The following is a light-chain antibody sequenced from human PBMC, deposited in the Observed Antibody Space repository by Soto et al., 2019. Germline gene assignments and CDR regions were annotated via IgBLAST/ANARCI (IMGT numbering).Light chain of an antibody. V-gene: IGKV3-20*01. CDR3: QQYVTSPLT. J-gene: IGKJ4*01. CDR2: NAS. CDR1: QIISSRY. Sequence: EIVLMQSPGTLSLSPGERATLSCRASQIISSRYLAWYQQKPGQAPRLLIYNASSRATGIPDRFSGSGSGTDFTLTISRLEPEDFAVYYCQQYVTSPLTFGGGTKVEIK.